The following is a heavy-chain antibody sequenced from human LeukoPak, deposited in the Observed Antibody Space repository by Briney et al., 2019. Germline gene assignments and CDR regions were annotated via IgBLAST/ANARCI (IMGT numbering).Heavy chain of an antibody. CDR3: ARHDRLAAAGLNWFDP. V-gene: IGHV4-39*01. D-gene: IGHD6-13*01. J-gene: IGHJ5*02. Sequence: SETLSLTCTVSGGSIISSSHFWGWIRQPPGKGLEWIGSISYSGSTYYNPSLRSRVTISVDTSKNQFSLNLSSVTAADTAIYYCARHDRLAAAGLNWFDPWGQGTLVTVSS. CDR1: GGSIISSSHF. CDR2: ISYSGST.